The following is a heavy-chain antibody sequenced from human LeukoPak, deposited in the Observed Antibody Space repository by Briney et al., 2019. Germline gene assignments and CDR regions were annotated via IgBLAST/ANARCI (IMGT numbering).Heavy chain of an antibody. D-gene: IGHD3-22*01. V-gene: IGHV1-69*05. Sequence: ASVKVSCKASGGTFSSYAISWVRQAPGQGLEWMGGIIPIFGTANYAQKFQGRGTIPTDESTSTAYMELSSLRSEDTAVYYCARGYYYDSSGSVSAFDIWGQGTMVTVSS. J-gene: IGHJ3*02. CDR2: IIPIFGTA. CDR3: ARGYYYDSSGSVSAFDI. CDR1: GGTFSSYA.